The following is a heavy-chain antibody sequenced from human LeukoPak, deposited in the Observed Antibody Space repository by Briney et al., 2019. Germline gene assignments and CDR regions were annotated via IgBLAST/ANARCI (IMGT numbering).Heavy chain of an antibody. V-gene: IGHV1-69*05. J-gene: IGHJ4*02. D-gene: IGHD4-11*01. CDR1: GGTFSSYA. Sequence: SVKVSCKASGGTFSSYAISWVRQAPGQGREWMGGIIPIFGTANYAQKFQGRVTITTDESTSTAYMELSSLRSEDTAVYYCVTARRDYSLWRWGQGTLVTVSS. CDR2: IIPIFGTA. CDR3: VTARRDYSLWR.